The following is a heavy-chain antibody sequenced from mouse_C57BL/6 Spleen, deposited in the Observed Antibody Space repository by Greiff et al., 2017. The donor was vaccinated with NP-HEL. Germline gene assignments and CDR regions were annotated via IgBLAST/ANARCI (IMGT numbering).Heavy chain of an antibody. CDR2: IYPGSGNT. CDR1: GYTFTDYY. J-gene: IGHJ3*01. V-gene: IGHV1-76*01. CDR3: ARGHSSYGFAY. D-gene: IGHD1-1*01. Sequence: QVQLQQSGAELVRPGASVKLSCKASGYTFTDYYINWVKQRPGQGLEWIARIYPGSGNTYYNEKFKGKATLTAEKSSSTAYMQLSSLTSEDSAVYFCARGHSSYGFAYWGQGTLVTVSA.